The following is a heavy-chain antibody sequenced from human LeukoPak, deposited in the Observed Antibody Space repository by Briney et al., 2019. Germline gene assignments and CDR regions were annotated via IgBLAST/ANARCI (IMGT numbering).Heavy chain of an antibody. CDR2: IIPILGIA. J-gene: IGHJ6*02. Sequence: SVKVSCKASGGTFSSYAISWVRQAPGQGLEWMGRIIPILGIANYAQKFQGRVTITADKSTSTAYMELSSLRSEDTAVYYCARDPGGWLQLYYYHGMDVWGQGTTVTVSS. CDR3: ARDPGGWLQLYYYHGMDV. D-gene: IGHD5-24*01. V-gene: IGHV1-69*04. CDR1: GGTFSSYA.